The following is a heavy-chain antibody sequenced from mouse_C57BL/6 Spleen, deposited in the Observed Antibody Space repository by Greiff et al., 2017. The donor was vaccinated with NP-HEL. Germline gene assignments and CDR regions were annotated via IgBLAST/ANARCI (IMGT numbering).Heavy chain of an antibody. CDR1: GYTFTDYE. CDR2: IDPETGGT. CDR3: TRWGYYGSSPYYYAMDY. V-gene: IGHV1-15*01. J-gene: IGHJ4*01. Sequence: QVQLQQSGAELVRPGASVTLSCKASGYTFTDYEMHWVKQTPVHGLEWIGAIDPETGGTAYNQKFQGKAILTADKSSSTAYMELRSLTSEDSAVYYCTRWGYYGSSPYYYAMDYWGQGTSVTVSS. D-gene: IGHD1-1*01.